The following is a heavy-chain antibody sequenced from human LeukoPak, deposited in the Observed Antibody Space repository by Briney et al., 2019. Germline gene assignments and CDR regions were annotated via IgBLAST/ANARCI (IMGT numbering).Heavy chain of an antibody. CDR2: ISSSGSTI. V-gene: IGHV3-11*01. D-gene: IGHD3-16*01. J-gene: IGHJ3*02. CDR1: GFTFSDYY. Sequence: GGSLRISCAASGFTFSDYYMSWIRQAPGKRLEWVSYISSSGSTIYYADSVKGRFTISGDNAKNSLYLQMNSLRAEDTAVYYCARDGGHTGDDAFDIWGQGTMVTVSS. CDR3: ARDGGHTGDDAFDI.